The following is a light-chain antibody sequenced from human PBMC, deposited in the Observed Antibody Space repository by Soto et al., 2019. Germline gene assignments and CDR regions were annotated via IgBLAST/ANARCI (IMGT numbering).Light chain of an antibody. CDR3: GTWDSSLSSVV. J-gene: IGLJ2*01. CDR1: SSNIGDNY. Sequence: QSVLTQPPSASAAPGQKVTISCSGSSSNIGDNYVSWYQHLPGTAPKVLIYDNDKRPPGIPDRFSGSKSGTSATLGITGLQTGDEADYYCGTWDSSLSSVVFGGGTQLTVL. V-gene: IGLV1-51*01. CDR2: DND.